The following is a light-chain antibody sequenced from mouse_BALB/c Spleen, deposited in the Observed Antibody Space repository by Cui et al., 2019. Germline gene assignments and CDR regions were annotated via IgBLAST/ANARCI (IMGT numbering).Light chain of an antibody. Sequence: ENVLTQSPAIMAASLGQQLTMTCSASSSVSSSYLHWYQQKSGASPKPLIHRTSNLASGVPARFSGSGSGTSYSLTISSVEAEDDATYYCQQWSGYPFTFGSGTKLEIK. CDR1: SSVSSSY. CDR2: RTS. V-gene: IGKV4-58*01. CDR3: QQWSGYPFT. J-gene: IGKJ4*01.